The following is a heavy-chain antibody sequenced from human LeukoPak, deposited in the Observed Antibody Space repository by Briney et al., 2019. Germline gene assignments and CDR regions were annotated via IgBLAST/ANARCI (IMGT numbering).Heavy chain of an antibody. Sequence: PSETLSLTCTVSGGSISSYYWSWIRQPAGKGLEWIGRSYTSASTNNNPSPSSRVPMSVDTSKNKFSLKLSSVTAADTAVYYCARERPYSSSSPLMDPWGQGTLVTVSS. J-gene: IGHJ5*02. CDR2: SYTSAST. CDR3: ARERPYSSSSPLMDP. V-gene: IGHV4-4*07. CDR1: GGSISSYY. D-gene: IGHD6-6*01.